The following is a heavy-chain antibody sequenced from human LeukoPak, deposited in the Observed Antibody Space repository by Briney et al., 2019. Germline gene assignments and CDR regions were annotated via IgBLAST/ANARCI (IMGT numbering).Heavy chain of an antibody. CDR2: IYYSGST. Sequence: SETLSLTCTVSGGSISSYYWSWIRQPPGKGLEWIGYIYYSGSTNYSPSLKSRVTISVDTSKNQFSLKLSSVTAADTAVYYCARGYYYDSSPVAFDIWGQGTMVTVSS. CDR3: ARGYYYDSSPVAFDI. CDR1: GGSISSYY. J-gene: IGHJ3*02. D-gene: IGHD3-22*01. V-gene: IGHV4-59*01.